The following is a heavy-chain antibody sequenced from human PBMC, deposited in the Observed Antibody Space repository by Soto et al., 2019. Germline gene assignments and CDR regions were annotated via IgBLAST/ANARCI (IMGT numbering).Heavy chain of an antibody. J-gene: IGHJ4*02. Sequence: SETLSLTCTVSGGSISSGDYFWSWIRQPPGKGLEWIGYIYYSGSTYYDPSLKSRVTISVDTSKNQFSLKLSSVTAADTALYYCASGPTYQTYKDNRSAHQFDYWGQGTLVTVSS. V-gene: IGHV4-30-4*01. CDR1: GGSISSGDYF. D-gene: IGHD2-15*01. CDR2: IYYSGST. CDR3: ASGPTYQTYKDNRSAHQFDY.